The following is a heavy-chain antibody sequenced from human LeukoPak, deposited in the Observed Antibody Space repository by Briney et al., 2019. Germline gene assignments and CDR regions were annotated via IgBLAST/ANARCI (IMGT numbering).Heavy chain of an antibody. CDR1: GYSFTNYW. CDR2: IFPGDSDT. D-gene: IGHD3-10*01. Sequence: GESLKISCKGSGYSFTNYWIGWVRQLPGKGLEWMGIIFPGDSDTRYSPSFQGQVTISADKSISIVYLQWSSLKASDTAMYYCARHPDGSGSYDYWGQGTLVTVSS. CDR3: ARHPDGSGSYDY. J-gene: IGHJ4*02. V-gene: IGHV5-51*01.